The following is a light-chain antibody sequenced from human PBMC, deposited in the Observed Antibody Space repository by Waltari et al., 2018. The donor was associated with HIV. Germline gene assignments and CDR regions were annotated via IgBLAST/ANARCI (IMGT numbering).Light chain of an antibody. J-gene: IGLJ2*01. CDR3: GTWDSSLSAYVV. CDR1: SSNIGNNY. V-gene: IGLV1-51*01. Sequence: QSVLTQPPSVSAAPGQKVTISCSGSSSNIGNNYVSWYQQLPGTAPKLLIYDKNKRPAGIPDRFSGTKSGTSATLGITGLQTGDEADYYCGTWDSSLSAYVVFGGGTKLTVL. CDR2: DKN.